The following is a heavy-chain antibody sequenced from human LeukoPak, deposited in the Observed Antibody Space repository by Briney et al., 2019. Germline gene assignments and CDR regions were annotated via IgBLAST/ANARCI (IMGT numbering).Heavy chain of an antibody. Sequence: PGGSLRLSCAASVFRFEVFYVSGIPEAPGEGGECISFISASDGMMDHADSVKGRFTISRENAKNSVHLEMNNLKAEDTAVYHCARHMVLIPCDYWGPGTLVTVSS. CDR2: ISASDGMM. V-gene: IGHV3-11*01. CDR3: ARHMVLIPCDY. CDR1: VFRFEVFY. J-gene: IGHJ4*02. D-gene: IGHD4/OR15-4a*01.